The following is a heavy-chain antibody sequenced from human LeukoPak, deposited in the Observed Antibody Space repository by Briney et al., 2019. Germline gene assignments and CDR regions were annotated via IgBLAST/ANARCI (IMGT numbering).Heavy chain of an antibody. CDR2: INPNSGGT. Sequence: ASVKVSCKASGYTFTGYYMHWVRQAPGQGLEWMGWINPNSGGTNYAYKFQGWDTMTRDTSISTAYMELSRLRSDDTAVYYCARSRRATVTSNWFDPWGQGTLVTVSS. V-gene: IGHV1-2*04. CDR3: ARSRRATVTSNWFDP. J-gene: IGHJ5*02. CDR1: GYTFTGYY. D-gene: IGHD4-17*01.